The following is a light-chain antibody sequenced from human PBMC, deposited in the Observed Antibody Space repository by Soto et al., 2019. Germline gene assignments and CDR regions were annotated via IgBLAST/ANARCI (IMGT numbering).Light chain of an antibody. CDR1: QSVSSS. J-gene: IGKJ5*01. Sequence: EIVVTQSPATLAVSPGEGVTLSVSASQSVSSSLAWYQQRPGQAPRLLIYAASSRATGSPDRFSGGGSGTDFTLTISRLEPEDFAVYYCQQYGYSPITFGQGTRLENK. CDR3: QQYGYSPIT. CDR2: AAS. V-gene: IGKV3-20*01.